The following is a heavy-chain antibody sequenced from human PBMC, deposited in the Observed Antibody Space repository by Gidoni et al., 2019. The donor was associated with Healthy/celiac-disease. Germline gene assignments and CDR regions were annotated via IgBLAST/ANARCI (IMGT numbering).Heavy chain of an antibody. V-gene: IGHV3-21*01. CDR2: ISSSSSYI. Sequence: EVQLVESGGGLVQPGGSLTLSCAASGFTFSSYSMNWVRQAPGKGLECVASISSSSSYIYYADSVKGRYTISRDNAKNSLYLQMNSLRAEDTAVYYCARDPDGPEGGYWGQGTLVTVSS. CDR3: ARDPDGPEGGY. J-gene: IGHJ4*02. D-gene: IGHD2-15*01. CDR1: GFTFSSYS.